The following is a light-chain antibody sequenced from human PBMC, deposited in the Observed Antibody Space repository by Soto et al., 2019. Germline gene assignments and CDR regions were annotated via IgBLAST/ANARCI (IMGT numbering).Light chain of an antibody. J-gene: IGKJ1*01. CDR1: QSINSW. CDR2: DAS. CDR3: QQYTSYSWT. Sequence: DIQMTQYPSTLSASVGDRVTITCRASQSINSWLAWYQQKPGKAPQILIYDASTLKNVVLSRFSASGSGTEFTRLISSLQPDDFATYYCQQYTSYSWTFCQGTTVQI. V-gene: IGKV1-5*01.